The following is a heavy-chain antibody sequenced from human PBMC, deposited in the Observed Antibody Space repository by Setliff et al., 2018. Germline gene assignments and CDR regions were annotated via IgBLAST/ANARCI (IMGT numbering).Heavy chain of an antibody. CDR2: IYVGGSA. Sequence: ETLSLTCTVSGGSISSYYWSWIRQPAGKGLEWIGHIYVGGSANYNPSLKSRVTMSIDTSKNQFSLKLNSVTAADMAVYYCAREQWLDPPGYYYMDVWAKGTTVTVSS. CDR1: GGSISSYY. CDR3: AREQWLDPPGYYYMDV. D-gene: IGHD6-19*01. V-gene: IGHV4-4*07. J-gene: IGHJ6*03.